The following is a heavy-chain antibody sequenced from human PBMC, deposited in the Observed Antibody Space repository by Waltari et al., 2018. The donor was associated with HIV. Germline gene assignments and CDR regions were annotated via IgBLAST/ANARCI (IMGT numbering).Heavy chain of an antibody. J-gene: IGHJ4*02. CDR2: INTNTGNP. D-gene: IGHD2-15*01. Sequence: QVQLVKSGTEWKKTGASVKVSCKASGYKFPGFAMDWVRQAHGQGLEWMGWINTNTGNPTYAQGFTGRFVFSLDTSVSTAYLQISSLKAEDTAVYYCARDGCGGGNCNPDYWGQGTLVTVSS. CDR1: GYKFPGFA. CDR3: ARDGCGGGNCNPDY. V-gene: IGHV7-4-1*02.